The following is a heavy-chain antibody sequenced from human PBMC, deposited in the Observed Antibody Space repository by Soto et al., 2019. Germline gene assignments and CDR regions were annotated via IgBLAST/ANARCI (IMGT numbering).Heavy chain of an antibody. CDR2: IYYSGST. CDR3: AKPLVDYDILTGQNWSDP. J-gene: IGHJ5*02. D-gene: IGHD3-9*01. CDR1: GGSISSSSYY. Sequence: SETLSLTCTVSGGSISSSSYYWGWIRQPPGKGLEWIGSIYYSGSTYYNPSLKSRVTISVDTSKNQFSLKLSSVTAADTAVYYCAKPLVDYDILTGQNWSDPWGQGTLVTGSS. V-gene: IGHV4-39*01.